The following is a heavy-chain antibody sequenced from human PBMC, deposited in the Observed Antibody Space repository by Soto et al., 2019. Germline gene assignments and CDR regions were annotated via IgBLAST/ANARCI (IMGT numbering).Heavy chain of an antibody. J-gene: IGHJ6*01. Sequence: TADHAQRFQGRVTITADKSSNTAYMELSSLRSDDTAMYYCAIRTSVFGVVAMGGLDVWGQGTTVTVSS. CDR3: AIRTSVFGVVAMGGLDV. D-gene: IGHD3-3*01. V-gene: IGHV1-69*06. CDR2: TA.